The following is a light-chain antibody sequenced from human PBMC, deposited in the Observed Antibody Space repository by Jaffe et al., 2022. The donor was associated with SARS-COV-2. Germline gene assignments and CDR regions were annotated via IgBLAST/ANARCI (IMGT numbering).Light chain of an antibody. CDR2: TTS. CDR1: QSISNY. J-gene: IGKJ4*01. V-gene: IGKV1-39*01. CDR3: QQSYSIPPT. Sequence: DIQMTQSPSSLSASVGDRVTITCRASQSISNYLNWYQQKPGKAPKLLISTTSSLQSGVPSRFSGSRSGTDFTLTISSLQPEDFATYYCQQSYSIPPTFGGGTKVEI.